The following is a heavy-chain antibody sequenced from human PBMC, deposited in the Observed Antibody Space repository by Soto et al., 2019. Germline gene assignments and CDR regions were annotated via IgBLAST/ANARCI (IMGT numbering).Heavy chain of an antibody. CDR1: GYTFFTYG. CDR3: ARKSSSSSWFDP. Sequence: GASVKVSCKASGYTFFTYGITWVRQAPGQGLEWMGWISTYDGNTDYAQKLQGRVTVTTDTSTRTAYMELRSLRSDDTAVYYCARKSSSSSWFDPWGQGTLVTV. D-gene: IGHD6-6*01. CDR2: ISTYDGNT. J-gene: IGHJ5*02. V-gene: IGHV1-18*01.